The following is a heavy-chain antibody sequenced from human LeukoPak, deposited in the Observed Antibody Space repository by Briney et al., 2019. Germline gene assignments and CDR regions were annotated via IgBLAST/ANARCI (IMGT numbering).Heavy chain of an antibody. J-gene: IGHJ4*02. V-gene: IGHV1-2*02. D-gene: IGHD3-22*01. CDR2: ITPNSGGT. CDR3: ARDPAVYYESDYYFDY. Sequence: ASVKVSCKASGYTFTGYYMHWVRQAPGQGLEWMGWITPNSGGTNYAQKFQGRVTMTRDTSISTAYMELTRLRSDDTAVYYCARDPAVYYESDYYFDYWGQGTLVTVSS. CDR1: GYTFTGYY.